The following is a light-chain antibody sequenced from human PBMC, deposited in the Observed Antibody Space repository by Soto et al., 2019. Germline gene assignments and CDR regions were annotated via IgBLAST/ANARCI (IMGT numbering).Light chain of an antibody. Sequence: EIVLTQSPATLSLSPGERATLSCRASQSVSSYLAWYQQKPGQAPRLLIYDASNRATGIPARFSGSGSGTDFTLTISSLEPDDFAVYYCQQRSDWPSTFGGGTKGRSN. J-gene: IGKJ4*01. V-gene: IGKV3-11*01. CDR1: QSVSSY. CDR2: DAS. CDR3: QQRSDWPST.